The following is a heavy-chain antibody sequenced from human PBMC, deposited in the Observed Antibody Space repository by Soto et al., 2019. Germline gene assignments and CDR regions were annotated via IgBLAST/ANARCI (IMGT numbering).Heavy chain of an antibody. CDR3: ARGTPDTAMVTGAFDI. D-gene: IGHD5-18*01. CDR1: GYTFTSYG. V-gene: IGHV1-18*01. J-gene: IGHJ3*02. Sequence: ASVKVSCKASGYTFTSYGISWVRQAPGQGLEWMGWISAYNGNTNYAQKLQGRVTMTTDTSTSTAYMELRSLRSDDAAVYYCARGTPDTAMVTGAFDIWGQGTMVTVSS. CDR2: ISAYNGNT.